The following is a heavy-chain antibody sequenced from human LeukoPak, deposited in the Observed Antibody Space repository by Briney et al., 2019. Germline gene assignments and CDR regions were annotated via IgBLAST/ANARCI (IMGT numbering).Heavy chain of an antibody. D-gene: IGHD6-19*01. J-gene: IGHJ3*02. CDR1: GFTFSSYA. CDR2: ISGSGGST. CDR3: AKDRCVSTQWLVSFDAFDI. V-gene: IGHV3-23*01. Sequence: GGSLRLSCAASGFTFSSYAMSWVRQAPGKGLEWVSAISGSGGSTYYADSVKGRFTISRDNSKNTLYLQMNSLRAEDTAVYYCAKDRCVSTQWLVSFDAFDIWGQGTMVTVSS.